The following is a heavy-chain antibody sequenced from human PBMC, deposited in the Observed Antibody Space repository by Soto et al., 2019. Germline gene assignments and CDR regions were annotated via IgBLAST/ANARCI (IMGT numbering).Heavy chain of an antibody. CDR1: GHLFNNHW. CDR2: IFTRDSET. D-gene: IGHD3-10*01. Sequence: GESLKISCKGPGHLFNNHWIGWVRQTPGKGLEWMGLIFTRDSETKTSPSFQGHVSFSVDNSINTVYLQWTSLKTTDTGIYFCTRGYFDSGHGYDLWGQGTLVTVSS. CDR3: TRGYFDSGHGYDL. V-gene: IGHV5-51*01. J-gene: IGHJ5*02.